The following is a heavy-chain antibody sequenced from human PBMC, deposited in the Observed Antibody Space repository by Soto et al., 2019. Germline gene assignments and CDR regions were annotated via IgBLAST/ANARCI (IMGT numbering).Heavy chain of an antibody. J-gene: IGHJ4*02. CDR1: GFTFNNYA. CDR2: ISGSGNT. V-gene: IGHV3-23*01. D-gene: IGHD3-22*01. Sequence: PGGSLRLSCVASGFTFNNYAMSWARQVPGKGLEWVSGISGSGNTYYADSVKGRFTISRDNSKNTLYLQMISLRTEDTAVYHCAISGGYDNTSPFDYWGQGTQVTVSS. CDR3: AISGGYDNTSPFDY.